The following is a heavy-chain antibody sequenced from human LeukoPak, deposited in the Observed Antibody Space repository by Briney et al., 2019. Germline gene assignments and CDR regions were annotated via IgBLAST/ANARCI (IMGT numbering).Heavy chain of an antibody. CDR2: ISYDGSNK. D-gene: IGHD6-19*01. CDR1: GFTFSSYA. J-gene: IGHJ3*02. Sequence: PGRSLRLSCAASGFTFSSYAIHWVRQAPGKGLEWVAVISYDGSNKYYADSVKGRFTISRDNSKNTLYLQMNSLRAEDTAVYYCARGWTIAVAGQGAFDIWGQGTMVTVSS. CDR3: ARGWTIAVAGQGAFDI. V-gene: IGHV3-30*04.